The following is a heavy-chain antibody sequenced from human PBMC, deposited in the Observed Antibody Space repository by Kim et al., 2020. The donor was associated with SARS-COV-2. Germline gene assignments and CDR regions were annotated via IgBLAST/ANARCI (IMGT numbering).Heavy chain of an antibody. V-gene: IGHV1-3*01. J-gene: IGHJ4*02. CDR3: ARDPGGAGRHYYFDY. Sequence: SRTFQGRVTITRDTSANTAYMELSSLTSEDTAIYYCARDPGGAGRHYYFDYWGQGALVTVSS. D-gene: IGHD6-19*01.